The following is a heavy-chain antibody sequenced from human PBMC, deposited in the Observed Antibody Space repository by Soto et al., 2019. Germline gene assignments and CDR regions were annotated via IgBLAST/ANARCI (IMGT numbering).Heavy chain of an antibody. V-gene: IGHV4-59*01. J-gene: IGHJ6*02. Sequence: PSETLSLTCTVSGGSISSYYWSWIRQPPGKGLEWIGYIYYSGSTNYNPSLKSRVTISVDTSKNQFSLKLSSVTAADTAVYYCARAKGARGYSSSWYSRYYYGMEVWGQGTTVTVSS. CDR1: GGSISSYY. CDR2: IYYSGST. D-gene: IGHD6-13*01. CDR3: ARAKGARGYSSSWYSRYYYGMEV.